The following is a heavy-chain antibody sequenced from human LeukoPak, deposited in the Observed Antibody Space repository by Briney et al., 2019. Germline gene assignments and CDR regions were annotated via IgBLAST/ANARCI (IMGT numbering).Heavy chain of an antibody. Sequence: SVKVFCKASGGTFSSYAISWVRQAPGQGLEWMGGIIPIFGTANYAQKFQGRVTITTDESTSTAYMELSSLRSEDTAVYYCARVRRSSGPLDYWGQGTLVTVSS. CDR2: IIPIFGTA. J-gene: IGHJ4*02. CDR1: GGTFSSYA. D-gene: IGHD6-19*01. V-gene: IGHV1-69*05. CDR3: ARVRRSSGPLDY.